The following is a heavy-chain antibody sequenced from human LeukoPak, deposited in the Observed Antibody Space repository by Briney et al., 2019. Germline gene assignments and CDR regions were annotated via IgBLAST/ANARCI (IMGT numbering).Heavy chain of an antibody. CDR1: GFMFGNYG. D-gene: IGHD6-13*01. V-gene: IGHV3-23*01. CDR3: AKDGDWGIAAE. Sequence: GGSLRLSCTASGFMFGNYGMSWVRQAPGKGLEWVSAISGSGGSTYYADSVKGRFTISRDNSKNTLYLQMNSLRAEDTAVYYCAKDGDWGIAAEWGQGTLVTVSS. CDR2: ISGSGGST. J-gene: IGHJ4*02.